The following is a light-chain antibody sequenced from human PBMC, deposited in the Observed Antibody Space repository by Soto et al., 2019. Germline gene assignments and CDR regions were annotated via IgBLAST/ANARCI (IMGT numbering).Light chain of an antibody. CDR2: TIS. Sequence: EVVMTQSPLSLPVPLGQPASISCRSSQGLVLSDGNTYLSWFHQRPGQSPRRLIYTISDRASRGPDRFRGSGSGTDFTLTISVVEAEDVGVYYCMQSAHWPWTFGPGTKVEV. J-gene: IGKJ1*01. CDR3: MQSAHWPWT. V-gene: IGKV2-30*01. CDR1: QGLVLSDGNTY.